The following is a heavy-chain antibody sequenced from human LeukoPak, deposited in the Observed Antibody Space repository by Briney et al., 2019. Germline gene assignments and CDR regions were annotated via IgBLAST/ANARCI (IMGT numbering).Heavy chain of an antibody. CDR2: IYTSGST. D-gene: IGHD4-17*01. V-gene: IGHV4-61*02. CDR1: GGSISSGSYY. CDR3: ARTPKTVKNYYYMDV. J-gene: IGHJ6*03. Sequence: SQTLSLTCTVSGGSISSGSYYWSWIRQPAGKGLEWIGRIYTSGSTNYNPSLKSRVTISVDTSKNQFSLEVSSVTAADTAVYYCARTPKTVKNYYYMDVWGKGTTVTISS.